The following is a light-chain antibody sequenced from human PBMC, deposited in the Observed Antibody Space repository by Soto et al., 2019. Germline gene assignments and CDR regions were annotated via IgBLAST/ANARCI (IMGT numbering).Light chain of an antibody. CDR1: QSVSRSY. J-gene: IGKJ4*01. CDR2: GAS. V-gene: IGKV3-20*01. Sequence: EIVLTQSPGTLSLSPGERATLSCRASQSVSRSYLAWYQQNPGQAPRLLIYGASIRATGIPDRFSGSGSGTDFTLTISRQEPEDFAVYYCQQYGSSPLTFGGGTKVDIK. CDR3: QQYGSSPLT.